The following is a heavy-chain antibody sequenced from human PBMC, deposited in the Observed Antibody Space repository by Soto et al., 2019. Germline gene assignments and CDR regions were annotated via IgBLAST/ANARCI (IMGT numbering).Heavy chain of an antibody. CDR1: GGSISSYY. V-gene: IGHV4-59*01. D-gene: IGHD3-9*01. CDR2: IYYSGST. J-gene: IGHJ6*02. Sequence: TLSLTCTVSGGSISSYYWSWIRQPPGKGLEWIGYIYYSGSTNYNPSLKSRVTISVDTSKNQFSLKLSSVTAADTAVYYCARGSTHYDILTGYPLGYYYGMDVWGQGTTVTVSS. CDR3: ARGSTHYDILTGYPLGYYYGMDV.